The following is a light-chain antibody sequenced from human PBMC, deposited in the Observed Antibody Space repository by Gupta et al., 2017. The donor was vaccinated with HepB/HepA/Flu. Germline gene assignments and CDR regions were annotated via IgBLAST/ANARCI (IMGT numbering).Light chain of an antibody. CDR2: DVS. J-gene: IGLJ2*01. V-gene: IGLV2-14*03. CDR1: SSDASFYNY. Sequence: QSALTQPASVSGSPGQSLTISCTGDSSDASFYNYVSWYQHHPDKAPRLIIYDVSSRPSGVSNRFSGSKSGKTASLTISGLQAEDEADYYCSSYITSSTSVVFGGGIKLTVV. CDR3: SSYITSSTSVV.